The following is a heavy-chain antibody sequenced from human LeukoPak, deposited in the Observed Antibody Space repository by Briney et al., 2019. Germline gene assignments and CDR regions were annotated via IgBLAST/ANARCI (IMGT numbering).Heavy chain of an antibody. J-gene: IGHJ4*02. CDR3: AKVVLHFDFWSGYYGY. Sequence: QPGGSLRLSCAASGFTLSSYAMSWVRQAPGKGLEWVSAISGSGGSTYYADSVKGRFTISRDNSKNTLYLQMNSLRAEDTAVYYCAKVVLHFDFWSGYYGYWGQGTLVTVSS. D-gene: IGHD3-3*01. CDR2: ISGSGGST. CDR1: GFTLSSYA. V-gene: IGHV3-23*01.